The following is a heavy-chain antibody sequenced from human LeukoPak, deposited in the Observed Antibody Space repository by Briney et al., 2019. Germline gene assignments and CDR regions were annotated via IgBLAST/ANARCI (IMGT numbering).Heavy chain of an antibody. J-gene: IGHJ4*02. D-gene: IGHD6-13*01. Sequence: GGSLRLSCAASGFTFDDYGMSWVRQAPGKGLEWVSTMGGSGGSTYYADSVKGRFTISRDNSKNTLYLQMNSLRAEDTALYYCAKDWGSISAAGYYFDYWGQGTLVTVSS. CDR1: GFTFDDYG. CDR2: MGGSGGST. V-gene: IGHV3-23*01. CDR3: AKDWGSISAAGYYFDY.